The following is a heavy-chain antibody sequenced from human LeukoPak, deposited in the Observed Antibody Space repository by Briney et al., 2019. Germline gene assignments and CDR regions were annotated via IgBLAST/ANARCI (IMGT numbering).Heavy chain of an antibody. V-gene: IGHV3-21*04. J-gene: IGHJ4*01. CDR1: GFTFSSYS. Sequence: GGSLRLSCAASGFTFSSYSMNWVRQAPGKGLEWVSSISSSSSYIYYADSVKGRFTISRDNSKNSLYLQMNSLRTEDTALYYCAKNYGSGSYLSTYFDYWGQGTLVTVSS. CDR2: ISSSSSYI. D-gene: IGHD3-10*01. CDR3: AKNYGSGSYLSTYFDY.